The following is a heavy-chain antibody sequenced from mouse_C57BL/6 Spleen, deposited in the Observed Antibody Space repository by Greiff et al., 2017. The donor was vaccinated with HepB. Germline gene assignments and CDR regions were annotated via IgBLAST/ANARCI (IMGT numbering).Heavy chain of an antibody. Sequence: EVQLQQSGPELVKPGASVKISCKASGYSFTGYYMNWVKQSPEKSLEWIGEINPSTGGTTYNQKFKAKATLTVDKSSSTAYMQLKSLTSEDSAVYYCARSYGNPDYWGQGTTLTVSS. V-gene: IGHV1-42*01. CDR2: INPSTGGT. J-gene: IGHJ2*01. D-gene: IGHD2-1*01. CDR1: GYSFTGYY. CDR3: ARSYGNPDY.